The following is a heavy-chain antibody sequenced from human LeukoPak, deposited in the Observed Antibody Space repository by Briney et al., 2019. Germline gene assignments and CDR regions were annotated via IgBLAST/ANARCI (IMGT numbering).Heavy chain of an antibody. CDR1: GGSFSGYY. J-gene: IGHJ4*02. CDR3: AVNGYSSGWFTKNYFDY. Sequence: PSETLSLTCAVYGGSFSGYYWSWIRQPPGKGLEWIGEINYSGSTNYNPSLKSRVTISVDTSKNQFSLKLSSVTAADTAVYYCAVNGYSSGWFTKNYFDYWGQGTLVTVSS. V-gene: IGHV4-34*01. D-gene: IGHD6-19*01. CDR2: INYSGST.